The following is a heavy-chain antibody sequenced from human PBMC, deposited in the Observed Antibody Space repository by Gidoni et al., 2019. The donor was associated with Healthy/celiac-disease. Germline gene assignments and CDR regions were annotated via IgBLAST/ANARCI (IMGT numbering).Heavy chain of an antibody. CDR2: INPIGGST. CDR1: GYTCTSDY. CDR3: SRYLAAAGFEAVYYYGLDV. D-gene: IGHD6-13*01. J-gene: IGHJ6*02. Sequence: VQLVQAGAEVKTPGASVKVSGKATGYTCTSDYRHWVRQAPGQGLEWMGEINPIGGSTSYAQNFHARVTLTSVTSTSTVYMVLSSLRSVDTAVYYCSRYLAAAGFEAVYYYGLDVWGQGTTVTVSS. V-gene: IGHV1-46*01.